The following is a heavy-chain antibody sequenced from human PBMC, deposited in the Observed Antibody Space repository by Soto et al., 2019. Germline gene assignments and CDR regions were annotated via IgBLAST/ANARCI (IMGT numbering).Heavy chain of an antibody. CDR1: GFTFSSYA. CDR3: AKAYNWNDLDY. J-gene: IGHJ4*02. Sequence: QVQLVESGGGVVQPGRSLRLSCAASGFTFSSYAMHWVRQAPGKGLEWVAVISYDGSNKYYADSVKGRFTISRDNSKNTLYLQMNSLRAEDTAVYYCAKAYNWNDLDYWGQGTLVTVSS. V-gene: IGHV3-30*04. CDR2: ISYDGSNK. D-gene: IGHD1-20*01.